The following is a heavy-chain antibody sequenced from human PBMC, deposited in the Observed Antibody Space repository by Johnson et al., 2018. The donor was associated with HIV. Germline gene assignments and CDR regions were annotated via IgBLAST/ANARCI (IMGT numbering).Heavy chain of an antibody. D-gene: IGHD6-13*01. CDR1: EFTFSSYW. CDR2: INSDGSST. V-gene: IGHV3-74*01. J-gene: IGHJ3*02. CDR3: ASGVYSSSWSWDVAFDI. Sequence: VQLVESGGGLVQPGGSLRLSCAASEFTFSSYWMHWVRQAPGKGLVWVSRINSDGSSTNYADSVKGRFTISRDNAKNTLYLQMNSLRAEDTALYYCASGVYSSSWSWDVAFDIWGQGTMVTVSS.